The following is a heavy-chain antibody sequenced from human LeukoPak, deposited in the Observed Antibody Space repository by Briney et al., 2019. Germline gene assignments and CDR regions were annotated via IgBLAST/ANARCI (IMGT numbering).Heavy chain of an antibody. J-gene: IGHJ3*01. CDR1: AFSFSKFA. CDR2: ITANGGYT. D-gene: IGHD4-17*01. V-gene: IGHV3-23*01. CDR3: AKDPNGDYIGAFDF. Sequence: GGSLRLSCAASAFSFSKFALIWVRQAPGKGLEWVSAITANGGYTLYADAVKGRFTVSRDNSKNTPYLQINSLRPEGTAMYYCAKDPNGDYIGAFDFWGQGTMVTVSS.